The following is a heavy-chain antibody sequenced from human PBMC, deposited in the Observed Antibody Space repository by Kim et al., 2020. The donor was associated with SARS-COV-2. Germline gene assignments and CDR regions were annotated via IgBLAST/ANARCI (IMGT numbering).Heavy chain of an antibody. CDR1: GFTFSTSW. J-gene: IGHJ4*02. CDR2: IKQDGSEN. D-gene: IGHD5-12*01. V-gene: IGHV3-7*01. CDR3: ARAVRGDSGYDMVVYDY. Sequence: GGSLRLSCAASGFTFSTSWMTWVRQAPGKGLEWVANIKQDGSENYYVDSVQGRFTISRDNAKNSVYLQMNSLRAEDTAVYYCARAVRGDSGYDMVVYDYWGQGTLVNVPS.